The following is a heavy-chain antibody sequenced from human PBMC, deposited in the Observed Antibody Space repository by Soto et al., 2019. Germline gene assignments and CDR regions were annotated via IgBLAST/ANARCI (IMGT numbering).Heavy chain of an antibody. CDR3: ASSYRHEYGYFVY. CDR1: GGSISSGGYY. Sequence: SETLSLTCTVSGGSISSGGYYWSWIRQHPGKGLEWIGYIYYSGSTYYNPSLKSRVTISVDASKNQFSLKLSSVTAAETAVYYCASSYRHEYGYFVYWGQGSLVTVSS. CDR2: IYYSGST. J-gene: IGHJ4*02. V-gene: IGHV4-31*03. D-gene: IGHD4-17*01.